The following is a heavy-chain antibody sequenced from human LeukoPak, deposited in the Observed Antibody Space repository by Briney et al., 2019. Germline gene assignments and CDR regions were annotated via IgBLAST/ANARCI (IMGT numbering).Heavy chain of an antibody. V-gene: IGHV3-30*18. CDR2: ISYDGSNK. D-gene: IGHD3-10*01. J-gene: IGHJ6*02. CDR3: AKDYPAYYYGSGSYYYYYYYGMDV. Sequence: GGSLRLSCAASGFTFSSYGMHWVRQAPGKGLEWVAVISYDGSNKYYADSVKGRFTISRDNSKNTLYLQMNSLRAEDTAVYYCAKDYPAYYYGSGSYYYYYYYGMDVWGQGTTVTVSS. CDR1: GFTFSSYG.